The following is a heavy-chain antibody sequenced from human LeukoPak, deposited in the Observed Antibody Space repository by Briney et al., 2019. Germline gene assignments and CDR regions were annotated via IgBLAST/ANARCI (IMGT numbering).Heavy chain of an antibody. CDR1: GLTFSSYS. CDR2: ISSSSSYI. V-gene: IGHV3-21*01. D-gene: IGHD6-25*01. CDR3: ARGFRLDAFDI. Sequence: GGSLRLSCAASGLTFSSYSMNWVRQAPGKGLEWVSSISSSSSYIYYADSVKGRFTISRDNAKNSLYLQMNSLRAEDTAVYYCARGFRLDAFDIWGQGTMVTVSS. J-gene: IGHJ3*02.